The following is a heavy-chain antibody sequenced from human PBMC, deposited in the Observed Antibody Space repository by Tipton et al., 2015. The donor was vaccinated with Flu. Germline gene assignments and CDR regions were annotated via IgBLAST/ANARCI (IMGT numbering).Heavy chain of an antibody. Sequence: SLRLSCETSGFTFSSYDMYWVRQAPGKGLEWVATIRYDASSEYYADSVKGRFTLSRDDSKKTLYLQMNSLRAEDTAVYYCARGGNWGVPGDVWGQGTTVTVSS. V-gene: IGHV3-30*02. D-gene: IGHD7-27*01. CDR3: ARGGNWGVPGDV. CDR1: GFTFSSYD. J-gene: IGHJ6*02. CDR2: IRYDASSE.